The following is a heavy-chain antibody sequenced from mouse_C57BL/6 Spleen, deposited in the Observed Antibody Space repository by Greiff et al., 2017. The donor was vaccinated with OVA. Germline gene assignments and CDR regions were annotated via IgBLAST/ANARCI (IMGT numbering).Heavy chain of an antibody. V-gene: IGHV1-50*01. D-gene: IGHD1-1*01. CDR2: IDPSDSYT. Sequence: VRLQQPGAELVKPGASVKLSCKASGYTFTSYWMQWVKQRPGQGLEWIGEIDPSDSYTNYNQKFKGKATLTVDTSSSTAYMQLSSLTSEDSAVYYCARSTVVATGYWGQGTTLTVSS. CDR1: GYTFTSYW. CDR3: ARSTVVATGY. J-gene: IGHJ2*01.